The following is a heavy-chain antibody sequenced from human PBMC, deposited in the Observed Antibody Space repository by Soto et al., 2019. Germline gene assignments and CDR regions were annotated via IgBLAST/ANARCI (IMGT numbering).Heavy chain of an antibody. CDR3: AREASSSCHDY. J-gene: IGHJ4*02. D-gene: IGHD6-13*01. CDR1: GYTFPSYV. Sequence: QVQLVQSVAEVKKPRASVKVSCKASGYTFPSYVISWVPQAPGQGLEWMGWISAYNGNTNYAQKLQGRVTMTTDTSTSTSYMELRSLRSDDTAVYYCAREASSSCHDYWGQGTLVTVSS. CDR2: ISAYNGNT. V-gene: IGHV1-18*01.